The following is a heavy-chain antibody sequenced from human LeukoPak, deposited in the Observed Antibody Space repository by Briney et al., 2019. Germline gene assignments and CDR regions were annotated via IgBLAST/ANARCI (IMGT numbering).Heavy chain of an antibody. CDR1: GFTFSSYA. J-gene: IGHJ4*02. CDR2: ISGSGGST. D-gene: IGHD5/OR15-5a*01. V-gene: IGHV3-23*01. Sequence: GGSLRLSCAASGFTFSSYAMSWVRQAPGKELEWVSAISGSGGSTYYADSVKGRFTISRDNSKNTLYLQMNSLRAEDTAIYYCAKKVGLVSAPLYYFDVWGQGTLVTVSS. CDR3: AKKVGLVSAPLYYFDV.